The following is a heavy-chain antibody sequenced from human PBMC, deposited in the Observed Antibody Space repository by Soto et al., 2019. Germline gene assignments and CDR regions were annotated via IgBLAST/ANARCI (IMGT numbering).Heavy chain of an antibody. V-gene: IGHV1-18*01. CDR3: ARGPQRAENWFDP. J-gene: IGHJ5*02. CDR1: GYTFTPTNGG. Sequence: QVQLVQSGPDVRKPGASVKVSCKASGYTFTPTNGGLTWVRQAPGQGLEWMGWISAYNGYTYYAQNLQGRVTMTTDTSTNTAYMELRSLRSDDTAVYYCARGPQRAENWFDPWGQGTLVTVSS. CDR2: ISAYNGYT.